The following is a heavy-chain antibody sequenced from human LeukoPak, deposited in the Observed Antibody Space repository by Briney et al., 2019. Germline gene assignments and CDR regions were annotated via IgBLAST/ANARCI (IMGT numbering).Heavy chain of an antibody. V-gene: IGHV3-7*04. Sequence: TWGSLSLSCAASGFTFSSDWLSWFRQAPGKGLEWVANIKQDGSEKYYVDSVKGRFTISRDNAKNSLYLQMNSLRAEDTAVYYCVRVPAYYYDSSGCPDYWGQGTLVTVSS. CDR2: IKQDGSEK. D-gene: IGHD3-22*01. J-gene: IGHJ4*02. CDR3: VRVPAYYYDSSGCPDY. CDR1: GFTFSSDW.